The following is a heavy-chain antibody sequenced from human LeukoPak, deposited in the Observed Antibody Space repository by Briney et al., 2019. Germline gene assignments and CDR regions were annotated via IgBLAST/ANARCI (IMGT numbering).Heavy chain of an antibody. CDR3: ARGTIIAH. CDR2: MYSGGST. Sequence: PGGSLRLSCAASGFTVSSYYMTWVRQAPGKGLEWVSVMYSGGSTYYADSVKGRVAISRDNAKNSLYLQMNSLRAEDTAVYYCARGTIIAHWGQGTLVTVSS. D-gene: IGHD2-21*01. CDR1: GFTVSSYY. V-gene: IGHV3-66*01. J-gene: IGHJ4*02.